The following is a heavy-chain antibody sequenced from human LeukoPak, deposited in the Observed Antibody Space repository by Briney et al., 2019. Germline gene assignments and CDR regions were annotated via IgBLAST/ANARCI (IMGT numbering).Heavy chain of an antibody. CDR1: GFTFSSYG. V-gene: IGHV3-33*06. Sequence: PGRSLRLSCAASGFTFSSYGMHWVRQAPGKGLEWVAVIWCDGSNKYYADSVKGRFTISRDNSKNTLYLQMNSLRAEDTAVYYCAKELSGSYYYYYYYMGVWGKGTTVTVSS. J-gene: IGHJ6*03. D-gene: IGHD1-26*01. CDR2: IWCDGSNK. CDR3: AKELSGSYYYYYYYMGV.